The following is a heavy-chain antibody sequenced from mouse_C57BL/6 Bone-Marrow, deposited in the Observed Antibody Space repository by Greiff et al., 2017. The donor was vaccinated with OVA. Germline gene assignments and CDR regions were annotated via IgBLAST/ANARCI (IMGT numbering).Heavy chain of an antibody. CDR2: INPNNGGT. CDR3: ARRGYYGSRAWYFDV. V-gene: IGHV1-22*01. Sequence: DVKLQESGPELVKPGASVKMSCKASGYTFTDYNMHWVKQSHGKSLEWIGYINPNNGGTSYNQKFKGKATLTVNQSSSTAYMELRSLTSEDSAVYYCARRGYYGSRAWYFDVWGTGTTVTVSS. D-gene: IGHD1-1*01. CDR1: GYTFTDYN. J-gene: IGHJ1*03.